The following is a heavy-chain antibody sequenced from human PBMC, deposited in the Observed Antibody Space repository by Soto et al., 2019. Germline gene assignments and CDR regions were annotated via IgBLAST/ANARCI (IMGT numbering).Heavy chain of an antibody. J-gene: IGHJ6*02. D-gene: IGHD3-9*01. CDR1: GFTFSSYA. Sequence: GGSLRLSCAASGFTFSSYAMSWVRQAPGKGLEWVSAISGSGGSTYYADSVKGRFTISRDNSKNTLYLQMNSLRAEDTAVYYCARDDYDILTGPGGYYYYGMDVWGPGTTVTVSS. CDR2: ISGSGGST. CDR3: ARDDYDILTGPGGYYYYGMDV. V-gene: IGHV3-23*01.